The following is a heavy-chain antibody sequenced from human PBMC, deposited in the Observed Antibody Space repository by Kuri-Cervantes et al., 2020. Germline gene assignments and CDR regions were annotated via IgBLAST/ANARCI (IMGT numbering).Heavy chain of an antibody. CDR1: GFTFSDYY. CDR3: ARTRGWEWELREPSSRGSFDY. D-gene: IGHD1-26*01. Sequence: GESLKISCAASGFTFSDYYMSWIRQAPGKGLEWVSYISSSGSTIYYADSVKGRFTISRDNAKNSLYLQMNSLRAGDTAVYYCARTRGWEWELREPSSRGSFDYWGQGTLVTVSS. CDR2: ISSSGSTI. J-gene: IGHJ4*02. V-gene: IGHV3-11*01.